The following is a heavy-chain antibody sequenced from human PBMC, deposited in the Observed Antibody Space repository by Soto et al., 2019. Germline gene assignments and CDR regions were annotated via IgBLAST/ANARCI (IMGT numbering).Heavy chain of an antibody. V-gene: IGHV3-33*08. CDR3: ARDHDNSYGPAGDY. D-gene: IGHD5-18*01. CDR1: GFTFSSYG. Sequence: PGGSLRLSCEASGFTFSSYGMHWVRQAPGKGLEWVAVIWYDGSNKYYADSVKGRFTISRDNSKNTLYLQMNSLRAEDTAVYYCARDHDNSYGPAGDYWGQGTLVTVSS. CDR2: IWYDGSNK. J-gene: IGHJ4*02.